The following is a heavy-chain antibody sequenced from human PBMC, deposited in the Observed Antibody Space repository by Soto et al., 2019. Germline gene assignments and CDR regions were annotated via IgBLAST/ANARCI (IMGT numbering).Heavy chain of an antibody. CDR3: AREGYCSSTSCYPSNVFDP. V-gene: IGHV1-2*02. CDR2: INPNSGGT. D-gene: IGHD2-2*01. Sequence: ASVKVSCKASGYTFTGYYMHWVRQAPGQGLEWMGWINPNSGGTNYAQKFQGRATMTRDTSISTAYMELSRLRSDDTAVYYCAREGYCSSTSCYPSNVFDPWGQGTLVTVSS. J-gene: IGHJ5*02. CDR1: GYTFTGYY.